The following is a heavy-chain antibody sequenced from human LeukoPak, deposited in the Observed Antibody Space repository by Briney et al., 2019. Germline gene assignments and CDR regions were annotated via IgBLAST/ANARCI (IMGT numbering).Heavy chain of an antibody. J-gene: IGHJ4*02. D-gene: IGHD2-2*01. Sequence: SQTLSLTCTVSGGSISSGSYYWSWIRQPAGKGLEWIGRIYTSGSTNYNPSLESRVTISVDTSKNQLSLKLSSVTAADTAVYYCARDSLYAEGYWGQGTLVTVSS. CDR1: GGSISSGSYY. CDR3: ARDSLYAEGY. V-gene: IGHV4-61*02. CDR2: IYTSGST.